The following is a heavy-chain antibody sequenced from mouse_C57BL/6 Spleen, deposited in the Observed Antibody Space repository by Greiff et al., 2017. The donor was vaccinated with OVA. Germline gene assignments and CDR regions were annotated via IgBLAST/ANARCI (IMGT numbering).Heavy chain of an antibody. CDR1: GYTFTSYW. CDR2: IDPSDSYT. J-gene: IGHJ2*01. D-gene: IGHD2-2*01. V-gene: IGHV1-69*01. CDR3: ARSRVTTSSYFDY. Sequence: QVQLQQPGAELVMPGASVKLSCKASGYTFTSYWMHWVKQRPGQGLEWIGEIDPSDSYTNYNQKFKGKSTLTVDKSSSTAYMQLSSLTSEDSAVYYCARSRVTTSSYFDYWGQGTTLTVSS.